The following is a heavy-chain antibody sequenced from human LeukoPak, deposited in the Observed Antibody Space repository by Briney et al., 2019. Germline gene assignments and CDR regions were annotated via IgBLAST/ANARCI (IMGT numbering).Heavy chain of an antibody. CDR1: GYTFTSYD. CDR2: MNPNSGNT. J-gene: IGHJ5*02. Sequence: ASVKVSCKASGYTFTSYDINWVRQATGQGLEWMGWMNPNSGNTGYAQKFQGRVTMTRNTSISTAYMELSSLRSEDTAVYYCARGRVRSYYDILTGPTWLDPWGQGTLVTVSS. V-gene: IGHV1-8*01. D-gene: IGHD3-9*01. CDR3: ARGRVRSYYDILTGPTWLDP.